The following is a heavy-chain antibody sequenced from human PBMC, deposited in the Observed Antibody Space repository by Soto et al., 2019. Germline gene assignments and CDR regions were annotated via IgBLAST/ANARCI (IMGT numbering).Heavy chain of an antibody. CDR3: ARRFDWYAIDH. CDR1: SASIITEQR. V-gene: IGHV4-4*02. D-gene: IGHD3-9*01. Sequence: QMQLQESGPGLVKPSETLSLTCAVSSASIITEQRWTWVRQPPGKGLEWIGEIHHSGSTNNNPSLRSRVTMSVDKAKDQYSLNLNSVTAAETAVYYCARRFDWYAIDHWGQGTLVIVS. CDR2: IHHSGST. J-gene: IGHJ4*02.